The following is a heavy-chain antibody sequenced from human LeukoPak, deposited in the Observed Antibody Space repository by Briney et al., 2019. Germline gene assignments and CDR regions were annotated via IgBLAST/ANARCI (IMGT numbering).Heavy chain of an antibody. D-gene: IGHD3-10*01. J-gene: IGHJ4*02. CDR2: IYYSGST. CDR1: GGSISSYY. Sequence: SETLSLTCTVSGGSISSYYWSWIRQPPGKGLEWIGYIYYSGSTNYNPSLKSRVTISVDTSKNQFSLKLSSVTAADTAVYYCARLTSGHFDYWGQGTLVTVSS. V-gene: IGHV4-59*08. CDR3: ARLTSGHFDY.